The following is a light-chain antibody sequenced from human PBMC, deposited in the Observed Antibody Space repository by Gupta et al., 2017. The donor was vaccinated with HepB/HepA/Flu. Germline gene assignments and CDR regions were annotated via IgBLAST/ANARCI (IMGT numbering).Light chain of an antibody. J-gene: IGKJ2*01. CDR2: AAS. CDR3: QKTDNAPFT. CDR1: QSISSH. Sequence: DIQMTQSPSSLSASVGDRVTITCRASQSISSHLNWYQHKPGKAPRLLIYAASRLQSGVPSRFSGSGSGTXFTLTIXRLQPEDFATYYCQKTDNAPFTFGXGTKLDIK. V-gene: IGKV1-39*01.